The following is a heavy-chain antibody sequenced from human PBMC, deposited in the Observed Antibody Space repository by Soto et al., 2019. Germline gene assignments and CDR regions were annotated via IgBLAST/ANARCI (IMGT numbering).Heavy chain of an antibody. CDR3: ARSIVVVTALDY. J-gene: IGHJ4*02. V-gene: IGHV1-3*05. D-gene: IGHD2-21*02. Sequence: QVQLVQSGAEEKKPGASVKVSCKASGYTFTSYAMHWVRQAPGQRLEGMGWINAGNGNTKYSQKFQGRGTITRDTSASTAYMELSSLRSEDTAVYYCARSIVVVTALDYWGQGTLVTVSS. CDR2: INAGNGNT. CDR1: GYTFTSYA.